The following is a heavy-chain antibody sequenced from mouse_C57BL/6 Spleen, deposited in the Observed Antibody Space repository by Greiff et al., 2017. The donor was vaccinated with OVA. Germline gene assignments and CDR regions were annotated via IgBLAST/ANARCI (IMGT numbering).Heavy chain of an antibody. D-gene: IGHD4-1*01. J-gene: IGHJ2*01. CDR3: AREVNWFDY. CDR1: GYTFTDYY. Sequence: VQLQQSGPVLVKPGASVKMSCKASGYTFTDYYMNWVKQSHGKSLEWIGVINPYNGGTSYNQKFKGKATLTVDKSSRTAYMELNSLTSEDSAVYYCAREVNWFDYWGQGTTLTVSS. CDR2: INPYNGGT. V-gene: IGHV1-19*01.